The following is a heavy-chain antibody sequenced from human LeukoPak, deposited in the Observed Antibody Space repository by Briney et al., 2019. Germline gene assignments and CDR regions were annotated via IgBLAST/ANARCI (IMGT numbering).Heavy chain of an antibody. CDR1: AYTLTPHF. CDR2: INPNSGGT. Sequence: ASVNVSCKASAYTLTPHFTHSGRQAPGQGLEWMGWINPNSGGTNYAQKFQGRVTMTRDTSISTAYMELSMLRSDDTAMYYCARVYLKAKLLLCWFAHWGQGTLVTVSS. CDR3: ARVYLKAKLLLCWFAH. V-gene: IGHV1-2*02. D-gene: IGHD2-21*01. J-gene: IGHJ5*02.